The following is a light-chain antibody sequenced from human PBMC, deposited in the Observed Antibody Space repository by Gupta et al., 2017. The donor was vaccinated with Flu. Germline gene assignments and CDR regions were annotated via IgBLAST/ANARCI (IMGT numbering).Light chain of an antibody. CDR2: ANN. V-gene: IGLV1-40*01. J-gene: IGLJ2*01. Sequence: QSVLTQPPSVSGAPGQTVTISCTGSSSNIGAGFDVHWYQQPPGAAPKLLIYANNNRPSGVPGRFSGSKSDTSASLAITGLQAEDEADYFCQAYDSGLTGSVFGGGTKLTVL. CDR3: QAYDSGLTGSV. CDR1: SSNIGAGFD.